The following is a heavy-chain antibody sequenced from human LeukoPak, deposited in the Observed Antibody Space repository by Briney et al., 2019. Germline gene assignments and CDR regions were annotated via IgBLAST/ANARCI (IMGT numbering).Heavy chain of an antibody. CDR2: ISYDGSNK. CDR3: TNYVNYYGMDV. V-gene: IGHV3-30-3*01. D-gene: IGHD4/OR15-4a*01. J-gene: IGHJ6*02. CDR1: GFTLSSYA. Sequence: GRSLRLSCAASGFTLSSYAMHWVRQAPGKGLEWVAVISYDGSNKYYADSVKGRFTISRDNSKNTLYLQMNSLRAEDTAVYYCTNYVNYYGMDVWGQGTTVTVSS.